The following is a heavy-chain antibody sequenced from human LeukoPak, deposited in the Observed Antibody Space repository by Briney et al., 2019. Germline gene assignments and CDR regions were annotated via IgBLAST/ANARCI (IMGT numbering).Heavy chain of an antibody. CDR1: GGSISSSSYY. V-gene: IGHV4-39*07. J-gene: IGHJ4*02. Sequence: SETLSLTCTVSGGSISSSSYYWGWIRQPPGKGLEWIGSIYYSGSTYYNPSLKSRVTISVDTSKNQFSLKLSSVTAADTAVYYCAKDVESAYDCSGYYSPFDSWAQGTLVTVSS. CDR3: AKDVESAYDCSGYYSPFDS. CDR2: IYYSGST. D-gene: IGHD3-22*01.